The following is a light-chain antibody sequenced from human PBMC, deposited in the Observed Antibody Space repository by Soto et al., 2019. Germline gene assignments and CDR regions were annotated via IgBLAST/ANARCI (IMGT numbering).Light chain of an antibody. Sequence: DIQMTQSPSTLSASVGDRVTITCRASRSISDWLAWYQQKPGKAPRLLIFDASNLKSGVPSRFSVSGSGTEFTLTINNLQPDDVETYYCLQYDSHSWTFGQGTKVEIK. CDR1: RSISDW. J-gene: IGKJ1*01. V-gene: IGKV1-5*01. CDR3: LQYDSHSWT. CDR2: DAS.